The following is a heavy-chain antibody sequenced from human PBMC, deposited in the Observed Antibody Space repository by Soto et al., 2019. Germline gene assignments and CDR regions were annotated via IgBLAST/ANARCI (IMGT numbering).Heavy chain of an antibody. CDR2: IKSKTDGGTT. CDR3: TTEITMIVVPYL. V-gene: IGHV3-15*01. CDR1: GFTFSNAW. Sequence: EVPLVESGGGLVKPGGSLRLSCAASGFTFSNAWMSWVRQAPGKGLEWVGRIKSKTDGGTTDYAAPVKGRFTISRDDAKITLYLQMNSLKTEDTAVYYCTTEITMIVVPYLWGQGTMVTVSS. D-gene: IGHD3-22*01. J-gene: IGHJ3*01.